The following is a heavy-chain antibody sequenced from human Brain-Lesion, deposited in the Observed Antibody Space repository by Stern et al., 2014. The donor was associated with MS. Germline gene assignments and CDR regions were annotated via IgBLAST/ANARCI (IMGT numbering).Heavy chain of an antibody. CDR1: GYTFNTYC. Sequence: EVQLVESGAEVQKPGESLKISCKGSGYTFNTYCIGWVRQMPGKGLEWIGFIYTGDSDTRYSPSFQGQVTFSADKSISTAYLQWSRLKASDTAMYYCARFYHSSGYCDYWGQGTLVTVSS. V-gene: IGHV5-51*01. CDR3: ARFYHSSGYCDY. D-gene: IGHD3-22*01. J-gene: IGHJ4*02. CDR2: IYTGDSDT.